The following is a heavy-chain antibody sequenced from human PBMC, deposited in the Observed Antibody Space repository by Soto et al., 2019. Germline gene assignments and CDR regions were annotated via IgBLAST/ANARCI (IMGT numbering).Heavy chain of an antibody. V-gene: IGHV3-7*01. CDR3: ARVPLSSGWYPAFDY. D-gene: IGHD6-19*01. CDR1: GFTFSSYW. Sequence: GSLRLSCAASGFTFSSYWMSWVRQAPGKGLEWVANIKQDGSEKYYVDSVKGRFTISRDNAKNSLYLQMNSLRAEDTAVYYCARVPLSSGWYPAFDYWGQGTLVTVSS. CDR2: IKQDGSEK. J-gene: IGHJ4*02.